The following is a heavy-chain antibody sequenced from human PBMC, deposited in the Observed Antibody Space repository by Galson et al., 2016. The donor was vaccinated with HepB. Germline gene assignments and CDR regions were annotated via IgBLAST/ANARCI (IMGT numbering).Heavy chain of an antibody. CDR2: IDPSDSYT. Sequence: QSGAEVKKPGESLKISCKGSGFSFTSYWIGWVRQMPGKGLEWMGRIDPSDSYTKYSPSFQGQVTISADKSISTAYLQWSSLKASDTAMYYCARHPYSSSFDDWGQGTLVTVSS. CDR1: GFSFTSYW. V-gene: IGHV5-10-1*04. D-gene: IGHD6-6*01. CDR3: ARHPYSSSFDD. J-gene: IGHJ4*02.